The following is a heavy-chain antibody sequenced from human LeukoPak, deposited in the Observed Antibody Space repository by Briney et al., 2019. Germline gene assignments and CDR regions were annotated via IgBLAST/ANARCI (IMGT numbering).Heavy chain of an antibody. CDR2: IIPIFGTA. CDR1: GGTFSSYA. CDR3: ARAPCAALLPIDP. Sequence: SVKVSCKASGGTFSSYAISWVRQAPGQGLEWMGRIIPIFGTANYAQKFQGRVTITTYESTSTAYMELSSLRSEDTAVYYCARAPCAALLPIDPWGQGTLVTVSS. D-gene: IGHD2-15*01. V-gene: IGHV1-69*05. J-gene: IGHJ5*02.